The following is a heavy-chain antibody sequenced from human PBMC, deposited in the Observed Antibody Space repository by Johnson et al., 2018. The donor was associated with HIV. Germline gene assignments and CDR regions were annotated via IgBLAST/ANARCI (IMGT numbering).Heavy chain of an antibody. CDR2: ISSSGSTK. V-gene: IGHV3-11*04. J-gene: IGHJ3*02. CDR1: GFSFSDYY. Sequence: QVHLVESGGGLVQPGGSLRLSCAASGFSFSDYYMSWIRQAPGKGLEWVSYISSSGSTKYHADFVKGRFTISRDNAKKSLYLQMNSLRAEDTALYYCARDSTPWGADYVGYAFDIWGRGTMVTVSS. CDR3: ARDSTPWGADYVGYAFDI. D-gene: IGHD4-17*01.